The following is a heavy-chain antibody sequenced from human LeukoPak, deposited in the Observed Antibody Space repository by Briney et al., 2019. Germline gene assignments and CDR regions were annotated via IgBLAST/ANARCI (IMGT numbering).Heavy chain of an antibody. CDR2: IYYSGST. V-gene: IGHV4-59*01. CDR1: GGSISGYY. Sequence: PSETLSLTCAISGGSISGYYWTWIRQPPGKGLEWIGYIYYSGSTNYNPSLKSRVIILVDTSKNQFSLKLSSVPAADTAVYYCARGTIFGVAANWVDPWGQGTLVTVSS. J-gene: IGHJ5*02. D-gene: IGHD3-3*01. CDR3: ARGTIFGVAANWVDP.